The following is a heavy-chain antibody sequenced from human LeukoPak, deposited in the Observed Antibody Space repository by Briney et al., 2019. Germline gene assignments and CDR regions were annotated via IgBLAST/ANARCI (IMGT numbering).Heavy chain of an antibody. J-gene: IGHJ4*02. CDR3: ARGRNTWYYGSGPSNEAVALDY. CDR2: INHSGST. V-gene: IGHV4-34*01. CDR1: GGSFSGYY. Sequence: SETLSLTCAVYGGSFSGYYWSWIRQPPGKGLEWIGEINHSGSTNYNPSLKSRVTISVDTSKNQFSLKLSSVTAADTAVYYCARGRNTWYYGSGPSNEAVALDYWGQGTLVTVSS. D-gene: IGHD3-10*01.